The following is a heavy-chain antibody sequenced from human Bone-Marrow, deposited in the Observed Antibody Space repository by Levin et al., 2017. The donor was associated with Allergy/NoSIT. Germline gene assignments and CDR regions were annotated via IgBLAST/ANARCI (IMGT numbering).Heavy chain of an antibody. Sequence: PGGSLRLSCAASGFTFSSYGMHWVRQAPGKGLEWVAVIWYDGSNKYYADSVKGRFTISRDNSKNTLYLQMNSLRAEDTAVYYCAREVVGNDNQFGYWGQGTLVTVSS. J-gene: IGHJ4*02. CDR3: AREVVGNDNQFGY. V-gene: IGHV3-33*01. CDR1: GFTFSSYG. CDR2: IWYDGSNK. D-gene: IGHD1-1*01.